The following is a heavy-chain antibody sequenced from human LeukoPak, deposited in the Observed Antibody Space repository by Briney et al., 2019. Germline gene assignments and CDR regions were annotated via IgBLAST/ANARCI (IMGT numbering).Heavy chain of an antibody. CDR3: ARGGKHYYDSSGPDY. CDR2: IYNVGSST. CDR1: GFTFSSYW. V-gene: IGHV3-74*01. Sequence: HPGGSLRLSCAASGFTFSSYWMHWVRQAPGKGLVWVSRIYNVGSSTTYADSVKGRFTISRDNAKNTLYLQMNSLRAEDTAVYYCARGGKHYYDSSGPDYWGQGTLVTVSS. J-gene: IGHJ4*02. D-gene: IGHD3-22*01.